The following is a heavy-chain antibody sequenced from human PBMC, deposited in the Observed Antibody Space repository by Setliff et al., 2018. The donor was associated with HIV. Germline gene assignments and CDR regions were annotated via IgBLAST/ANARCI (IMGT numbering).Heavy chain of an antibody. D-gene: IGHD3-3*01. CDR2: INPNGGST. CDR1: GYTFTSYH. CDR3: AVTIFGVVTHGYFQH. V-gene: IGHV1-46*03. J-gene: IGHJ1*01. Sequence: RASVKVSCKASGYTFTSYHINWVRQAPGQGLEWMGVINPNGGSTSYAQKFQGRVTMTRGTSSGTAYMELSSLRSEDTAVYYCAVTIFGVVTHGYFQHWGQGTLVTVSS.